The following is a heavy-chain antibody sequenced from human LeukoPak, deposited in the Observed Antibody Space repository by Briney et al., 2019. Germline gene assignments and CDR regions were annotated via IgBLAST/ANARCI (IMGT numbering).Heavy chain of an antibody. CDR2: IKQDGSEK. Sequence: GGSLRLSCAASGFTFSRYWMSWVRQAPGKGLEWVANIKQDGSEKYYVDSVKGRFTISRDNAKNSLYLQMNSLRAEDTAVYYCARVAADYYDSSAPLYNPGYFDYWGQGTLVTVSS. D-gene: IGHD3-22*01. CDR1: GFTFSRYW. V-gene: IGHV3-7*01. J-gene: IGHJ4*02. CDR3: ARVAADYYDSSAPLYNPGYFDY.